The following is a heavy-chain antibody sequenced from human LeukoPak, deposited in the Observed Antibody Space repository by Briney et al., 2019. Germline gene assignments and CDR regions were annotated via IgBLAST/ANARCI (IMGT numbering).Heavy chain of an antibody. J-gene: IGHJ3*02. V-gene: IGHV1-2*02. Sequence: ASVKVSCKASGYTFTGYYMHWVRQAPGQGLEWMGWINPNSGGTNYAQEFQGRVTMTRDTSISTAYMELSRLRSDDTAVYYCAIDSSGLSDAFDIWGQGTMVTVSS. CDR3: AIDSSGLSDAFDI. CDR1: GYTFTGYY. CDR2: INPNSGGT. D-gene: IGHD6-19*01.